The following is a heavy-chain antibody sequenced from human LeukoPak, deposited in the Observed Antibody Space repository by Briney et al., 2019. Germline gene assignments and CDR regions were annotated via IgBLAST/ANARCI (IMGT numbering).Heavy chain of an antibody. Sequence: GGSLRLACAAYGFTFSSYWLSWVRQAPGKGLEWVANIKQDGSEKYYVDSVKGGFTLFRGNAKNALYLQMNSLRVEDTAVYYCARGLSYCSSGSCYAYYFDYWGQGTLVTVSS. CDR3: ARGLSYCSSGSCYAYYFDY. V-gene: IGHV3-7*01. CDR1: GFTFSSYW. D-gene: IGHD2-15*01. CDR2: IKQDGSEK. J-gene: IGHJ4*02.